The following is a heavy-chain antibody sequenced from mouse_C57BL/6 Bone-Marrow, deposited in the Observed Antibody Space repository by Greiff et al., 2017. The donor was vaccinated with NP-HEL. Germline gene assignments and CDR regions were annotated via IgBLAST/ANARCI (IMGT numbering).Heavy chain of an antibody. V-gene: IGHV1-76*01. CDR3: ARRSLYYDYDDH. J-gene: IGHJ2*01. D-gene: IGHD2-4*01. Sequence: VQLQQSGAELVRPGASVKLSCKASGYTFTDYYINWVKQRPGQGLEWIARIYPGSGNTYYNEKFKGKATLTAEKSSSTAYMQLSSLTSEDSAVYFCARRSLYYDYDDHWGQGTTLTVSS. CDR1: GYTFTDYY. CDR2: IYPGSGNT.